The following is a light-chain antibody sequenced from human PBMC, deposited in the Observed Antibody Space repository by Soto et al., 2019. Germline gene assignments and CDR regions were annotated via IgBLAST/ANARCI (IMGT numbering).Light chain of an antibody. CDR3: CSYAGSSTYV. Sequence: ALTQPASVSGSPGQSITISCTGTSSDVGRYNIVSWYQQHPGKAPKLMIYEGSKRPSGVSDRFSGSKSGNTASLTISGLQAEDEADYYCCSYAGSSTYVFGTGTKVTVL. CDR2: EGS. CDR1: SSDVGRYNI. V-gene: IGLV2-23*01. J-gene: IGLJ1*01.